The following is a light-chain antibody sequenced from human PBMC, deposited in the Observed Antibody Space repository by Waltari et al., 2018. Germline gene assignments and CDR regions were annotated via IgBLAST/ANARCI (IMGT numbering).Light chain of an antibody. J-gene: IGKJ2*03. CDR1: QSVRSN. CDR3: HQSDDWPPYS. CDR2: DGS. Sequence: EIVMTQSPATLSVSPGERVTLPCSASQSVRSNLAWYQQKPGQGPRLLIYDGSTRATGIPARFSGSGSGTDFTLTISSLQSEDFAIYYCHQSDDWPPYSFGQGTKLEIK. V-gene: IGKV3-15*01.